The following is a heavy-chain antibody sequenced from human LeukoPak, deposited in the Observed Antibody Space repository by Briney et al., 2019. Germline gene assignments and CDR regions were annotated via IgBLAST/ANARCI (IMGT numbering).Heavy chain of an antibody. CDR3: TAGVGHSDFNY. CDR2: VKSKSNGGTT. CDR1: GFTFSNAW. V-gene: IGHV3-15*01. J-gene: IGHJ4*02. D-gene: IGHD2-8*01. Sequence: GGSLRLSCAASGFTFSNAWMSWVRQAPGKGLEWVGRVKSKSNGGTTGYAAPVKGRFTISRDDSKNTYLQMNSLKSEDTAVYFCTAGVGHSDFNYWGQGTLVTVSS.